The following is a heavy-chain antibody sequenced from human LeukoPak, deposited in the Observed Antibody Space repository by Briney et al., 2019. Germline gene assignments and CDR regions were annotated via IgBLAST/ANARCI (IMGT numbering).Heavy chain of an antibody. Sequence: PSETLSLTCAVYGGSFSGYYWSWIRQPPGKGLEWIGEINHSGSTTYNPSLKSRVTISVDTSKNQFSLKLSSVTAADTAVYYCARDDYSNYYYYGMDVWGQGTTVTVSS. CDR1: GGSFSGYY. CDR3: ARDDYSNYYYYGMDV. D-gene: IGHD4-11*01. CDR2: INHSGST. J-gene: IGHJ6*02. V-gene: IGHV4-34*01.